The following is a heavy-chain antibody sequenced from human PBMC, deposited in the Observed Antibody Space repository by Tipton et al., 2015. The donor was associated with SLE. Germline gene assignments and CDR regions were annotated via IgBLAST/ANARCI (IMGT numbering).Heavy chain of an antibody. CDR3: ARSSSSWIDYWYYYMDV. D-gene: IGHD6-13*01. Sequence: TLSLTCAVSGGSISSGGYSWSWIRQPPGKGLEWIGYIYHSGSTYYNPSLKSRVTISVDRSKNQFSLKQNSVTAADTAVYYCARSSSSWIDYWYYYMDVWGKGTTVTVSS. V-gene: IGHV4-30-2*02. CDR1: GGSISSGGYS. J-gene: IGHJ6*03. CDR2: IYHSGST.